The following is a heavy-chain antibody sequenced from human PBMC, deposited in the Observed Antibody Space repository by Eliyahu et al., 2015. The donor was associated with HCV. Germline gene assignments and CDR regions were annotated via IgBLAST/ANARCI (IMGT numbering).Heavy chain of an antibody. V-gene: IGHV5-10-1*03. Sequence: EVQLVQSGAEVKKPGXSLKISCQNFGYTFTSYWITWVRQMPGHGLEWMGRIDPSDSYAKYSPSFQGHVTFSADKSIDTAYLQWSSLKASDTAMYFCARQGYSGDLDYWGQGTLVTVSS. CDR2: IDPSDSYA. CDR1: GYTFTSYW. D-gene: IGHD6-19*01. CDR3: ARQGYSGDLDY. J-gene: IGHJ4*02.